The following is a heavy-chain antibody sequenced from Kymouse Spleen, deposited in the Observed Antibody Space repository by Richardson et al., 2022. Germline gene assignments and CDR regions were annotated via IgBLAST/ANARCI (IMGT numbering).Heavy chain of an antibody. J-gene: IGHJ6*02. D-gene: IGHD3-10*01. CDR2: INHSGST. Sequence: QVQLQQWGAGLLKPSETLSLTCAVYGGSFSGYYWSWIRQPPGKGLEWIGEINHSGSTNYNPSLKSRVTISVDTSKNQFSLKLSSVTAADTAVYYCAREENYYGSGSYEGYYYGMDVWGQGTTVTVSS. V-gene: IGHV4-34*01. CDR3: AREENYYGSGSYEGYYYGMDV. CDR1: GGSFSGYY.